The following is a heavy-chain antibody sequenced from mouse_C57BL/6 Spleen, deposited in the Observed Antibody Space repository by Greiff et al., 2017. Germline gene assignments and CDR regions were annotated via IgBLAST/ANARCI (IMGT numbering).Heavy chain of an antibody. J-gene: IGHJ2*01. Sequence: VQLQQSGAELVRPGTSVKVSCKASGYAFTNYLIEWVKQRPGQGLEWIGVINPGSGGTNYNEKFKGKATLTADKSSSTAYMQLSSLTSEDSAVYVCARLREDSDYWGQGTTLTVSS. CDR1: GYAFTNYL. V-gene: IGHV1-54*01. CDR2: INPGSGGT. CDR3: ARLREDSDY.